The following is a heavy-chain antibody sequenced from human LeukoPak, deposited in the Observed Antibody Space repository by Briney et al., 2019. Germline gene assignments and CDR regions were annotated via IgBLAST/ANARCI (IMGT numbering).Heavy chain of an antibody. J-gene: IGHJ4*02. CDR3: ARWAGVTDQ. CDR1: GFTFENYW. D-gene: IGHD5-18*01. V-gene: IGHV3-7*01. Sequence: GGSLRLSCAASGFTFENYWMSWVRQVPRKGPEWVANIKQDGSVEHYLDSVKGRFTISRDNAKNSLFLQMNGLIAEDTAVYYCARWAGVTDQWGQGTLVTVSS. CDR2: IKQDGSVE.